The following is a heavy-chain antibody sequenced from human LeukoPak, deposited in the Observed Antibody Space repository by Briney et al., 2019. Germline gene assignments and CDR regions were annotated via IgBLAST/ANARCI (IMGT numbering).Heavy chain of an antibody. CDR2: IYSGGST. J-gene: IGHJ4*02. V-gene: IGHV3-53*01. CDR1: GFTVSSNY. Sequence: GGSLRLSCAASGFTVSSNYMSWVRQAPGKGLEWVSVIYSGGSTYYADSVKGRLTISRDNSKNTLYLQMNSLRAEDTAVYYCARTQQLVRSLDYWGQGTLVTVSS. CDR3: ARTQQLVRSLDY. D-gene: IGHD6-13*01.